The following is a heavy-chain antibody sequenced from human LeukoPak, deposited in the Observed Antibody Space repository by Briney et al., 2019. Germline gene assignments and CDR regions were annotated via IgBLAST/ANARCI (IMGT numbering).Heavy chain of an antibody. V-gene: IGHV4-59*02. CDR2: IYYSGST. D-gene: IGHD1-26*01. Sequence: PSETLSLTCTVSGNSVSSYYWSWIRQPPGKGLEWIGYIYYSGSTNNNPSLKSRVTISVDTSKNQFSLKLSSVTAADTAVYHCARGTKVGPVPFEYWGQGTLVTVSS. J-gene: IGHJ4*02. CDR3: ARGTKVGPVPFEY. CDR1: GNSVSSYY.